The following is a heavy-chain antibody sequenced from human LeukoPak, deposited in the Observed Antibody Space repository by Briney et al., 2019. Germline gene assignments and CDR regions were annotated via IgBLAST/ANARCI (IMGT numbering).Heavy chain of an antibody. J-gene: IGHJ6*02. CDR1: GGSISSSNW. CDR3: ARQKWEQQGRDYYFNGLDV. V-gene: IGHV4-4*02. Sequence: PSGTLSLTCAVSGGSISSSNWRSWVRQSPVKGLEWIGEIYLYGTTNYNPSFTSRVTMSVDRSRNQFSLKLTSVTAADTAVYYCARQKWEQQGRDYYFNGLDVWGPGTTVIVSS. D-gene: IGHD1/OR15-1a*01. CDR2: IYLYGTT.